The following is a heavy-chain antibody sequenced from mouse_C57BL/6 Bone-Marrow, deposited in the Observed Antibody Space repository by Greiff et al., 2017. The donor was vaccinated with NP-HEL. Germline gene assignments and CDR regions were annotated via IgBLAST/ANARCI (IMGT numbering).Heavy chain of an antibody. CDR1: GFSLSTFGMG. D-gene: IGHD1-1*01. CDR3: ARIARYYGSSYPFDY. CDR2: IWWDDDK. J-gene: IGHJ2*01. Sequence: QVTLKVCGPGILQPSQTLSLTCSFSGFSLSTFGMGVGWIRQPSGKGLEWLAHIWWDDDKYYNPALKSRLTISKDTSKNQVLLKIANVDTADTATYYCARIARYYGSSYPFDYWGQGTTLTVSS. V-gene: IGHV8-8*01.